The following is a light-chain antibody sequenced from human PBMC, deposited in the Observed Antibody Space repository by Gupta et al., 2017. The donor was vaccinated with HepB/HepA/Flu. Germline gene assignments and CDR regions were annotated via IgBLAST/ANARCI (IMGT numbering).Light chain of an antibody. J-gene: IGLJ3*02. CDR3: SAWDDSRNGPV. Sequence: QSVLTQPPSASGTPGQRGTISCSGGSSNIGGNTVNWYQQPPGTAPNLLIYSNNQRPSGVPVRFSGSKSGTSASLAISGLQAEDEADYYCSAWDDSRNGPVFGGGTKLTVL. V-gene: IGLV1-44*01. CDR1: SSNIGGNT. CDR2: SNN.